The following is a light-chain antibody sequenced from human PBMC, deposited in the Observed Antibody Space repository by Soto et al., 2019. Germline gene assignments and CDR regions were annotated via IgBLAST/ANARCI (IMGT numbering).Light chain of an antibody. CDR2: NSY. V-gene: IGLV1-44*01. Sequence: QSALTQPPSASGTPGQRVTISCSGSSSNIGSKTVNWYQQLPGTVPKLLIYNSYQRPSGVPDRFSASKSGTSASLAISGLQSEDEADYYCSSWDASLNGYVFGTGTKATVL. CDR3: SSWDASLNGYV. J-gene: IGLJ1*01. CDR1: SSNIGSKT.